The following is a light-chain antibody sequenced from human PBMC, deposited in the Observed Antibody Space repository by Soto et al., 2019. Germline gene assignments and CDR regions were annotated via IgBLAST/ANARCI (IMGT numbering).Light chain of an antibody. J-gene: IGKJ3*01. CDR1: QSVSSSY. CDR2: GGS. V-gene: IGKV3-20*01. CDR3: QQCCISPFT. Sequence: EIVLTQSPGTLSLSPGERATLSCRASQSVSSSYLAWYQQKPGQAPRLPIYGGSSRATLIPYSFSASGAGTIIHLTISRLESVEFTVNFCQQCCISPFTFGPGTKVDVK.